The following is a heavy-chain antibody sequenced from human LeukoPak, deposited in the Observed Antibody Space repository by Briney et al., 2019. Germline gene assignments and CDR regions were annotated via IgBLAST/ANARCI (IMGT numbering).Heavy chain of an antibody. CDR2: IRSKANSYAT. D-gene: IGHD3-10*01. V-gene: IGHV3-73*01. J-gene: IGHJ4*02. CDR1: GFTFSGSA. CDR3: TGSVQSSLFYYGSGSYDY. Sequence: GGSLRLSCAASGFTFSGSAMHWVRQASGKGLEWVGRIRSKANSYATAYAASVKGRFTISRDDSKNTAYLQMNSLKTEDTAVYYCTGSVQSSLFYYGSGSYDYWGQGTLVTVSS.